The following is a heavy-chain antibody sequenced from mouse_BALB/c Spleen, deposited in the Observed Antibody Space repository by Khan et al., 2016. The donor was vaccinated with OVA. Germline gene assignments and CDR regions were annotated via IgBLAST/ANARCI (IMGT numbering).Heavy chain of an antibody. V-gene: IGHV3-2*02. CDR2: ISYSGST. CDR1: GYSITSNYA. D-gene: IGHD1-1*01. CDR3: ARGNYYGYAMDY. J-gene: IGHJ4*01. Sequence: EVKLLESGPGLVKPSQSLSLTCTVSGYSITSNYAWNWIRQFPGNKLEWMGYISYSGSTNYNPSLKSRISINRDTSKNQFFLQLNSVTTEDTATYYCARGNYYGYAMDYWGQGTSVTVSS.